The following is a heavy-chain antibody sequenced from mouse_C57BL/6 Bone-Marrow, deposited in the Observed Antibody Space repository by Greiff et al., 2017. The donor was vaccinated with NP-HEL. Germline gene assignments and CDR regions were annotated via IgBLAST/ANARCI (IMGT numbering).Heavy chain of an antibody. J-gene: IGHJ4*01. Sequence: EVKVEESGGGLVQPGGSLSLSCAASGFTFTDYYMSWVRQPPGKALEWLGFIRNKANGYTTEYSASVKGRFTISRDNSQSILYLQMNALRAEDSATYYCARSPYYMADYWGQGTSVTVSS. D-gene: IGHD2-12*01. CDR3: ARSPYYMADY. CDR2: IRNKANGYTT. V-gene: IGHV7-3*01. CDR1: GFTFTDYY.